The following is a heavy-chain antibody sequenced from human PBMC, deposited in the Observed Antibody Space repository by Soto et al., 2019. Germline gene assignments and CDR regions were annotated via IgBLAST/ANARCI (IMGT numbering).Heavy chain of an antibody. Sequence: ASVKVSCKASGYTFASNYLHWIRQAPGQGREWMGTINPGIGSTTYAENFQGRVAMTSDTSTTTVHLELSSLRFEDTAVYYCARQYCTGTSCYPYFDYWGQGTLVTVSS. J-gene: IGHJ4*02. V-gene: IGHV1-46*01. CDR2: INPGIGST. CDR1: GYTFASNY. CDR3: ARQYCTGTSCYPYFDY. D-gene: IGHD2-2*01.